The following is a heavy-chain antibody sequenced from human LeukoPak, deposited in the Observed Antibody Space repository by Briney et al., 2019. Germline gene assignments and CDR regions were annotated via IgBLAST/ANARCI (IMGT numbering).Heavy chain of an antibody. Sequence: GGSLRLPCAASGFTFSSYGMHWVRQAPGKGLEWVAFIRYDGSNKYYADSVKGRFTISRDNSKNTLYLQMNSLRAEDTAVYYCATYSSSNGREFQYWGQGTLVTVSS. D-gene: IGHD2-2*01. V-gene: IGHV3-30*02. CDR2: IRYDGSNK. CDR1: GFTFSSYG. J-gene: IGHJ1*01. CDR3: ATYSSSNGREFQY.